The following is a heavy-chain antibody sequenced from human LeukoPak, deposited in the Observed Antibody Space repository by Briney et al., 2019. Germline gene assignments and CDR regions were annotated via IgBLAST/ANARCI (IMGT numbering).Heavy chain of an antibody. CDR1: GFTVSSNY. J-gene: IGHJ4*02. D-gene: IGHD3-22*01. V-gene: IGHV3-53*01. CDR3: ARTRYYYDSSGYLFDY. Sequence: PGGSLRLSCAASGFTVSSNYMSWVRQAPGKGLEWVSVIYSGGSTYYADSVKGRFTISRDNSKNTLYLQMNSLRAEDTAVYYCARTRYYYDSSGYLFDYWGQGTLVTVSS. CDR2: IYSGGST.